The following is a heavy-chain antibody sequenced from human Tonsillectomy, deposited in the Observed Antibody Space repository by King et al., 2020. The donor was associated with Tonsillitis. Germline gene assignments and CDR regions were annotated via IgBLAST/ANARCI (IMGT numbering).Heavy chain of an antibody. Sequence: VQLVESGGGLVQPRGSLRLSCVASGFTFSDHYMDWVRQAPGKGLEWVGRTRNKANSYTTEYAASVKGRFTISRDDSKTSVFLQMNSLKTEDTAVYYCARVSGMGAWHLDLWGRGSLVTVSS. D-gene: IGHD4/OR15-4a*01. CDR3: ARVSGMGAWHLDL. J-gene: IGHJ2*01. CDR1: GFTFSDHY. V-gene: IGHV3-72*01. CDR2: TRNKANSYTT.